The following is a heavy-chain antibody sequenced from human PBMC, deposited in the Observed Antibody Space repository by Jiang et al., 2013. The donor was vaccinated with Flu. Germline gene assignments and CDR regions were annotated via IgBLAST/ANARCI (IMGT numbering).Heavy chain of an antibody. V-gene: IGHV5-51*01. Sequence: SYWIGWVRQMPGKGLEWMGIIYPGDSETRYSPSLQGQVTISADKSISTAYLQWSSLKASDTAMYYCARRCGGDCYYVDYWGQGTLVTVSS. CDR2: IYPGDSET. J-gene: IGHJ4*02. D-gene: IGHD2-21*01. CDR1: SYW. CDR3: ARRCGGDCYYVDY.